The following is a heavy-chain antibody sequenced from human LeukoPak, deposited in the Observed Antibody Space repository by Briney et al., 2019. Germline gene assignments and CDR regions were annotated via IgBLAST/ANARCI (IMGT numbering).Heavy chain of an antibody. V-gene: IGHV3-21*01. CDR1: GFTFSSYS. CDR3: ARDLGYCSSTSCPNYYGMDV. D-gene: IGHD2-2*03. J-gene: IGHJ6*02. CDR2: ISSSSSYI. Sequence: GGSLRLSCAASGFTFSSYSMNRVRQAPGKGLEWVSSISSSSSYIYYADSVKGRFTISRDNAKNSLYLQMNSLRAEDTAVYYCARDLGYCSSTSCPNYYGMDVWGQGTTVTVSS.